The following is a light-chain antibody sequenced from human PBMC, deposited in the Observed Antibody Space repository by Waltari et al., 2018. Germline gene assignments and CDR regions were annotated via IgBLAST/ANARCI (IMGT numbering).Light chain of an antibody. CDR2: HAS. J-gene: IGKJ1*01. CDR1: QSFRIY. V-gene: IGKV3-20*01. CDR3: QQYVESPAT. Sequence: EFVLTPSPATVSLSHGDRAPLPCWASQSFRIYLAWYQQKPGQAPRLLVYHASTRATGIPDRFSASGSGTDFSLTISRLEPEDFAMYYCQQYVESPATFGQGTKVEIK.